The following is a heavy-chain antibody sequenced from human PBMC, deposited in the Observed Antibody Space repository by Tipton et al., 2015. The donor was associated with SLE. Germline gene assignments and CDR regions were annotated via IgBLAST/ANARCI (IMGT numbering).Heavy chain of an antibody. J-gene: IGHJ3*02. CDR2: ISSSGSTI. V-gene: IGHV3-48*03. D-gene: IGHD1-1*01. CDR3: ARDWNDGMDAFDI. Sequence: GSLRLSCAASGFTFSSYEMNWVRQAPGKGLEWVSYISSSGSTIYYADSVKGRFTISRDNAKNSLYLQMNSLRVEDTAVYYCARDWNDGMDAFDIWGQGTMVTVSS. CDR1: GFTFSSYE.